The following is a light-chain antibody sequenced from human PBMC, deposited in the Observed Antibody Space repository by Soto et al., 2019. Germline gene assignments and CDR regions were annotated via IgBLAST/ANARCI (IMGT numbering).Light chain of an antibody. CDR1: QSLVYSDGNTY. Sequence: DVVMTQSPLSLPVSLGQPASISCRSNQSLVYSDGNTYLNWFQQRPGQSPRRLIYKVSNRDSGVPDRFSGSGSGTDFTLKISRVDAEDVGVYYCMQGTHWPLAFGPGTKVHIK. CDR2: KVS. J-gene: IGKJ3*01. CDR3: MQGTHWPLA. V-gene: IGKV2-30*01.